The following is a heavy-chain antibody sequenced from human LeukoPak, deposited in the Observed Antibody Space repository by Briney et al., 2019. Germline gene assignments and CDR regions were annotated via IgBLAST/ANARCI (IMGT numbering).Heavy chain of an antibody. Sequence: GGSLRLSCAASGFTFSSYAMSWVRQAPGKGLEWVSAISGSGGSTYYADSVKGRFTISRDNSKNTLYLQMNSLRAEDTAVYYCARDYYDFWSGYPDAFDIWGQGTMVTVSS. CDR3: ARDYYDFWSGYPDAFDI. D-gene: IGHD3-3*01. CDR1: GFTFSSYA. CDR2: ISGSGGST. V-gene: IGHV3-23*01. J-gene: IGHJ3*02.